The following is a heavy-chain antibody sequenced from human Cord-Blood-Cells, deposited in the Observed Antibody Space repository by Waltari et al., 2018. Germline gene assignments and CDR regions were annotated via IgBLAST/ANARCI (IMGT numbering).Heavy chain of an antibody. CDR3: AKTGYSYGYFDY. Sequence: EVQLLESGGGLVQPGGSLRHSCAASGFTFSSYALSWVLQAPGKGLEWVSAISGSGGSTDYADSVKGRFTISRDNSKNTLYLQMHSLRAEDTAVYYCAKTGYSYGYFDYWGQGTLVTVSS. V-gene: IGHV3-23*01. CDR2: ISGSGGST. CDR1: GFTFSSYA. D-gene: IGHD5-18*01. J-gene: IGHJ4*02.